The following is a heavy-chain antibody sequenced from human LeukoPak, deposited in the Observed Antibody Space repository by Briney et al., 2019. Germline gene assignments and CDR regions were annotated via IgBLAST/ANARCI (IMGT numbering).Heavy chain of an antibody. CDR2: IWYDGSNK. CDR1: GFTFSSYG. CDR3: ARDRYYYDSSGSPNY. V-gene: IGHV3-33*01. D-gene: IGHD3-22*01. J-gene: IGHJ4*02. Sequence: GGSLGLSCAASGFTFSSYGMHWVRKAPGKGLEWVAVIWYDGSNKYYADSVKGRFTISRDNSKNTLYLQMNSLRAEDTAVYYCARDRYYYDSSGSPNYWGQGTLVTVSS.